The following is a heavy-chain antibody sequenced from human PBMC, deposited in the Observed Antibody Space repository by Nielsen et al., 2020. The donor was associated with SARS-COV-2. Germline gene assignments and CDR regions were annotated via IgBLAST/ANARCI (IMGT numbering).Heavy chain of an antibody. Sequence: SETLSLTCIVSGGSISTGSHYWSWIRQPPGKGREWIGYIFYRGNTNYNPSLKSRVTISVDTSKNQFSLKVNSVTAADTAVYYCVRIAMATISVDYWGRGTLVTVSS. J-gene: IGHJ4*02. CDR1: GGSISTGSHY. V-gene: IGHV4-61*01. CDR2: IFYRGNT. CDR3: VRIAMATISVDY. D-gene: IGHD5-24*01.